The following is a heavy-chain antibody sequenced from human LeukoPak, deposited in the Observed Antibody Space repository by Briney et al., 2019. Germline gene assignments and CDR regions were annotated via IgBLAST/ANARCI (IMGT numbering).Heavy chain of an antibody. CDR1: GFTFSSYD. J-gene: IGHJ6*02. V-gene: IGHV3-13*01. Sequence: GGSLRLSCAASGFTFSSYDMHWVRQATGKGLEWVSAIGTAGDTYYPGSVKGRFTISRENAKNSLYLQMNSLRAGDTAVYYCARYSYGLRGSLDGMDVWGQGTTVTVSS. CDR3: ARYSYGLRGSLDGMDV. CDR2: IGTAGDT. D-gene: IGHD5-18*01.